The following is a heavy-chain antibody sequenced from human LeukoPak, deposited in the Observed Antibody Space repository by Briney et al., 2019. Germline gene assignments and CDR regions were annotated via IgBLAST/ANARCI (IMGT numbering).Heavy chain of an antibody. CDR3: ASGGSGWTGSAFDI. D-gene: IGHD6-19*01. CDR2: IYYSGST. Sequence: SETLSLTCTVSGGSISSSSYYWGWIRQPPGKGLEWIGSIYYSGSTNYNPSLKSRVTISVDTSKNQFSLKLSSVTAVDTAVYYCASGGSGWTGSAFDIWGQGTMVTVSS. CDR1: GGSISSSSYY. V-gene: IGHV4-39*07. J-gene: IGHJ3*02.